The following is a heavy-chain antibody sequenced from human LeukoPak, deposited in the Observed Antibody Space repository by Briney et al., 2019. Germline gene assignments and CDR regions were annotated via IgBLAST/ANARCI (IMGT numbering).Heavy chain of an antibody. CDR1: GFTVSSNY. D-gene: IGHD1-20*01. J-gene: IGHJ6*02. CDR2: IYSGGST. CDR3: ARGLQYNSHYYYHGMDV. V-gene: IGHV3-53*01. Sequence: GGSLRLSCAASGFTVSSNYMSWVRQAPGKGLEWVSVIYSGGSTYYADSVKGRFTISRDNSKNTLYLQMNSLRAEDTAVYYCARGLQYNSHYYYHGMDVWGQGTTVTVSS.